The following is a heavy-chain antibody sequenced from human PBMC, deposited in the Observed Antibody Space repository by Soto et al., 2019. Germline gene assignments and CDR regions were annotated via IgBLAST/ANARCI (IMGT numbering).Heavy chain of an antibody. CDR3: ARDDVDILTGYSKRYNWFDP. J-gene: IGHJ5*02. D-gene: IGHD3-9*01. CDR1: GYTFPSSG. CDR2: ISAYNGNT. V-gene: IGHV1-18*01. Sequence: ASVKVSCKASGYTFPSSGISWVRQAPGQGLEWMGWISAYNGNTNYAQKLQGRVTMTTDTSTSTAYMELRSLRSDDTAVYYCARDDVDILTGYSKRYNWFDPWGQGTLVTVSS.